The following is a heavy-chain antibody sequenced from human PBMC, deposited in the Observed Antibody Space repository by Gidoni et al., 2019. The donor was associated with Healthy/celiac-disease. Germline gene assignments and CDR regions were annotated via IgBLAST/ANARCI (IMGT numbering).Heavy chain of an antibody. D-gene: IGHD3-10*01. J-gene: IGHJ4*02. CDR1: GFTFSSYA. V-gene: IGHV3-30-3*01. CDR3: ARDLDYYGSGSYYSY. Sequence: QVQLVESGGGVVQPGGSLRLSCAASGFTFSSYAMHWVRQAPGKGLEWVAVISYDGSNKNYADSVKGRFTISRDNSKNTLYLQMNSLRAEDTAVYYCARDLDYYGSGSYYSYWGQGTLVTVSS. CDR2: ISYDGSNK.